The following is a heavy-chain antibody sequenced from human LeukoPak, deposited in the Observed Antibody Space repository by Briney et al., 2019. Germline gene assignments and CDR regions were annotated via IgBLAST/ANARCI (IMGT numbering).Heavy chain of an antibody. D-gene: IGHD4-11*01. CDR3: AKGKVNHDGAFDF. Sequence: GGSLRLSCAASGFSFSSYAMSWVRQASGKGLEWVSGISAGGATTYYADSVKGRFTMSRDNSKKTLSLQMNSLRAEDTAVYYCAKGKVNHDGAFDFWGQGTMVTVSS. CDR1: GFSFSSYA. V-gene: IGHV3-23*01. J-gene: IGHJ3*01. CDR2: ISAGGATT.